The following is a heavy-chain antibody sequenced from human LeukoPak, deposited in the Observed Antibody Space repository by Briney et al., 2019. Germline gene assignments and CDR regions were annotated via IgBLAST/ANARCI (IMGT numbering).Heavy chain of an antibody. D-gene: IGHD6-13*01. CDR2: INHSGST. V-gene: IGHV4-34*01. CDR1: GGSFSGYY. CDR3: ARGESSSWSPYYYYYGMDV. J-gene: IGHJ6*04. Sequence: PSETLSLTCAVYGGSFSGYYWSWIRQPPRKGLEWIGEINHSGSTNYNPSLKSRVTISVDTSKNQFSLKLSSVTAADTAVYYCARGESSSWSPYYYYYGMDVWGKGTTVTVSS.